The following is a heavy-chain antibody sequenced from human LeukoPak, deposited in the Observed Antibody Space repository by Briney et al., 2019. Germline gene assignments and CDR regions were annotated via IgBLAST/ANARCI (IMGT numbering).Heavy chain of an antibody. D-gene: IGHD2-8*02. J-gene: IGHJ5*02. Sequence: GGSLRLSCAASGFTFSNYGMNWVRQAPGKGLEWVAVMSYDTRNKHYADSVKGRFTIFRDNSRNTLYLQMNSLRADDTAVYYCAKGGRDTGGNWFDPWGQGTLVTVSS. CDR2: MSYDTRNK. V-gene: IGHV3-30*18. CDR1: GFTFSNYG. CDR3: AKGGRDTGGNWFDP.